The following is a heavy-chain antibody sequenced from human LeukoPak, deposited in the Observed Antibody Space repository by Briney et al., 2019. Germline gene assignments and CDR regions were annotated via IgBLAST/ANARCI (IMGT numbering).Heavy chain of an antibody. CDR3: ARDKNMTPSNAFDI. Sequence: GASLRLSCAASGFTFSSYSMNWVRQAPGKGLEWVSYISSSSSTIYYADSVKGRFTISRDNAKNSLYLQMDSLRAEDTAVYYCARDKNMTPSNAFDIWGQGTMVTVSS. V-gene: IGHV3-48*04. CDR1: GFTFSSYS. J-gene: IGHJ3*02. D-gene: IGHD2-21*02. CDR2: ISSSSSTI.